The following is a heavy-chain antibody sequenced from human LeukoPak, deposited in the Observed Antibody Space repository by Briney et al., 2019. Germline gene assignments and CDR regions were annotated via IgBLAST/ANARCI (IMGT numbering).Heavy chain of an antibody. V-gene: IGHV4-34*01. D-gene: IGHD4-23*01. CDR3: ARGPSIPIRKYGGNSQGFDY. J-gene: IGHJ4*02. Sequence: SETLSLTCAVYGGSLSGYYWSWIRQPPGKGLEWIGEINHSGSTNYNPSLKSRVTISVDTSKNQFSLKLSSVTAADTAVYYCARGPSIPIRKYGGNSQGFDYWGQGTLVTVSS. CDR2: INHSGST. CDR1: GGSLSGYY.